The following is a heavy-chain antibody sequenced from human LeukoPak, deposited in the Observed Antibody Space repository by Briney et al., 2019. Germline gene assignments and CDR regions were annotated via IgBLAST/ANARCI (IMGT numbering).Heavy chain of an antibody. D-gene: IGHD3-9*01. V-gene: IGHV3-30*18. CDR2: ISYDGSNK. CDR1: GFTSSSYG. CDR3: AKGRTYYDILTLTSDY. Sequence: GRSLRLSCAASGFTSSSYGMHWVRQAPGKGLEWVAVISYDGSNKYYADSVKGRFTISRDNSKNTLYLQMNSLRAEDTAVYYCAKGRTYYDILTLTSDYWGQGTLVTVSS. J-gene: IGHJ4*02.